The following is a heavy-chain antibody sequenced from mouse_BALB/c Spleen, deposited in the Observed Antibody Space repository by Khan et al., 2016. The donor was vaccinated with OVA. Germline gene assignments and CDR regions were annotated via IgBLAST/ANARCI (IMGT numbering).Heavy chain of an antibody. CDR3: TEFFARLSCSGGFAY. CDR1: GFNIKDTY. CDR2: IDPANGDT. D-gene: IGHD1-1*01. V-gene: IGHV14-3*02. Sequence: VQLKQSGAELVKPGASVKLFCTASGFNIKDTYIHWVKQRPEQGLEWIGRIDPANGDTKCDPKFQGKATIKADTSSNSAYLQHSSLTSEDTAVFSGTEFFARLSCSGGFAYWGQGTLVTVSA. J-gene: IGHJ3*01.